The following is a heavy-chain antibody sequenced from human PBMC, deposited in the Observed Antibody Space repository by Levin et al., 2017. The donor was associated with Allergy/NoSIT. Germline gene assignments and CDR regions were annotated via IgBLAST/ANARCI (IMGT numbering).Heavy chain of an antibody. CDR3: ARDKHHGYDS. D-gene: IGHD1-14*01. CDR2: ISDSGDT. Sequence: SQTLSLTCIVSGGSISSYYWSWIRQPPGKGLEWIGFISDSGDTNYNSSLKSRVTISVDTSKNQFSLNLRSVTAADTAVYYCARDKHHGYDSWGQGILVTVSS. CDR1: GGSISSYY. J-gene: IGHJ4*02. V-gene: IGHV4-59*01.